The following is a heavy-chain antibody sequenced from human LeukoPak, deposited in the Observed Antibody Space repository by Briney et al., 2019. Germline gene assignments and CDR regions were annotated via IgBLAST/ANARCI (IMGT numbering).Heavy chain of an antibody. D-gene: IGHD3-10*01. V-gene: IGHV1-69*01. CDR1: GYSFTSYW. J-gene: IGHJ6*02. CDR2: IIPIFGTA. Sequence: KISCKGSGYSFTSYWISWVRQAPGQGLEWMGGIIPIFGTANYAQKFQGRVTITADESTSTAYMELSSLRSEDTAVYYCARDPTMVRGENYYGMDVWGQGTTVTVSS. CDR3: ARDPTMVRGENYYGMDV.